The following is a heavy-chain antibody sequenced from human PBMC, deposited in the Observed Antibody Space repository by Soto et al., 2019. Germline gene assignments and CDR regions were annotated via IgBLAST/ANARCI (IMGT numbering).Heavy chain of an antibody. J-gene: IGHJ4*02. CDR2: IKQDGSEK. V-gene: IGHV3-7*05. CDR3: ARDRTLARH. CDR1: GFTFSSYW. Sequence: GGSLRLSCAASGFTFSSYWVSGVRQAPGKGLEWVANIKQDGSEKYYVDSVKGRFTISRDNAKNSLYLQMNSLRAEDTAVYYCARDRTLARHWGQGTLVTVSS.